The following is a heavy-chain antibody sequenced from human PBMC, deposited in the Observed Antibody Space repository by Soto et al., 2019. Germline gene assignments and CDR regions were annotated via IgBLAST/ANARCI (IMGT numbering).Heavy chain of an antibody. V-gene: IGHV1-18*04. J-gene: IGHJ6*02. D-gene: IGHD3-3*01. CDR2: ISAYNGNT. Sequence: ASVKVSCKASGYTFTSYGISWVRQAPGQGLEWMGWISAYNGNTNYAQKLQGRVTMTTDTSTSTAYMELRSLRSDDTAVYYCARCYDFWSGYYYYYYGMDVWSQGTTVTVSS. CDR3: ARCYDFWSGYYYYYYGMDV. CDR1: GYTFTSYG.